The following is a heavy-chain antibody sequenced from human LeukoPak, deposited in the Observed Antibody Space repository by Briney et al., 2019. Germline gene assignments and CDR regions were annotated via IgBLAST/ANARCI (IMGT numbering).Heavy chain of an antibody. CDR3: AGLGVWFGEEGPYFDY. D-gene: IGHD3-10*01. Sequence: ASVKVSCKASGYTFTGYYMHWVRQAPGQGLEWMGWINPNSGGTNYAQKFQGRVTMTRDTSISTAYMELSRLRSDDTAVYYCAGLGVWFGEEGPYFDYWGQGTLVTVSS. V-gene: IGHV1-2*02. CDR1: GYTFTGYY. CDR2: INPNSGGT. J-gene: IGHJ4*02.